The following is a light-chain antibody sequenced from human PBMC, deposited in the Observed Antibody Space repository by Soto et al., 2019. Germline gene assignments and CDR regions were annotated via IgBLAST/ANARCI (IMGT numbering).Light chain of an antibody. CDR1: SSDVGGYNY. CDR2: DVT. V-gene: IGLV2-14*01. Sequence: QSLLPQPACMSGSRVQSNTISCTGTSSDVGGYNYVSWYQQQPGKAPKFMIYDVTNRPSGVSNRFSGSKSGNTASLTISGLQAEDEADYYCCSYTTSNTRQIVFGTGT. J-gene: IGLJ1*01. CDR3: CSYTTSNTRQIV.